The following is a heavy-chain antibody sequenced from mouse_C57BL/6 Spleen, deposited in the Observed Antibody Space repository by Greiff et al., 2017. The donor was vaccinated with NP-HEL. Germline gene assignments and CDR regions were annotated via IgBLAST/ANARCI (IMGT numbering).Heavy chain of an antibody. V-gene: IGHV1-15*01. CDR1: GYTFTDYE. J-gene: IGHJ1*03. CDR2: IDPETGGT. D-gene: IGHD1-1*01. CDR3: TREGDYYGSSYVRYFDV. Sequence: QVQLQQSGAELVRPGASVTLSCKASGYTFTDYEMHWVKQTPVHGLEWIGAIDPETGGTAYNQKFKGQAILTADKSSSTAYMELRSLTSEDSAVYYCTREGDYYGSSYVRYFDVWGTGTTVTVSS.